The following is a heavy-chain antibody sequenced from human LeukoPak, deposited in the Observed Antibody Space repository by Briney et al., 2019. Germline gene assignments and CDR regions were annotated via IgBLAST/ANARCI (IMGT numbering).Heavy chain of an antibody. CDR3: AKDHGSGSYCFDY. CDR1: GFTFSSYG. Sequence: GGSLRVSCAASGFTFSSYGMHWVRQAPGKGLEWVAVISYDGSNKYYADSVKGRFTISRDNSKNTLYLQMNSLRAEDMAVYYCAKDHGSGSYCFDYWGQGTLVTVSS. CDR2: ISYDGSNK. V-gene: IGHV3-30*18. D-gene: IGHD3-10*01. J-gene: IGHJ4*02.